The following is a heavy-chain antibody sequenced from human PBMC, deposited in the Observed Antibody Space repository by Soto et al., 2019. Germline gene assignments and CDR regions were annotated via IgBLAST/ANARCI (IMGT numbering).Heavy chain of an antibody. CDR2: IIPILGIA. D-gene: IGHD3-22*01. J-gene: IGHJ4*02. CDR1: GGTFSSYA. CDR3: ARESRATYYYDSSGYYFDY. Sequence: ASVKVSCKASGGTFSSYAISWVRQAPGQGLEWMGGIIPILGIANYAQKFQGRVTITADKSTSTAYMELSSLRSEDTAVYYCARESRATYYYDSSGYYFDYGGQGTLVTVSS. V-gene: IGHV1-69*10.